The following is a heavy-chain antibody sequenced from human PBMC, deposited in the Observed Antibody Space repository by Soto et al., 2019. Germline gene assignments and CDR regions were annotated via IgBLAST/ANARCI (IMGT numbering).Heavy chain of an antibody. CDR1: GFTFSSYG. D-gene: IGHD3-22*01. CDR2: ISYDGSNK. Sequence: QVQLMESGGGVVQPGRSLRLSCAASGFTFSSYGMHWVRQAPGKGLEWVAVISYDGSNKYYADSVKGRFTISRDNSKNTLYLQMNSLGAEDTAVYYCAKEFFRLSSGRIGLFDPWGQGTLVTVSS. J-gene: IGHJ5*02. CDR3: AKEFFRLSSGRIGLFDP. V-gene: IGHV3-30*18.